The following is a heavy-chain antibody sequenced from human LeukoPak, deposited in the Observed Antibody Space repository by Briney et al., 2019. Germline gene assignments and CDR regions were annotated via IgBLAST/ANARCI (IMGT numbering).Heavy chain of an antibody. CDR1: GFTFDDYA. V-gene: IGHV3-9*01. J-gene: IGHJ6*03. Sequence: PGGSLRLSCAVSGFTFDDYAMHWVRQVPGKGLEWVSGINWNSDSIGYADSVKGRFTTSRDNAKNSLYLQMNSLRAEDTAVYYCARVGPRVNPDYYYYYMDVWGKGTTVTVSS. CDR3: ARVGPRVNPDYYYYYMDV. CDR2: INWNSDSI. D-gene: IGHD1-14*01.